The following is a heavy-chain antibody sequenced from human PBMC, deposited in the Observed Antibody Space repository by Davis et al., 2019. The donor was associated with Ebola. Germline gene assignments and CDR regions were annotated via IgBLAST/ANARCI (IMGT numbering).Heavy chain of an antibody. J-gene: IGHJ4*02. CDR1: GFTFSRYS. V-gene: IGHV3-21*01. Sequence: GESLKISCAASGFTFSRYSMNWVRQAPGKGLEWVSSISSSSSYIYYADSVKGRFTISRDNAKNSLYLQMNSLRAEDTAVYYCARVMGWFRELLPDYWGQGTLVTVSS. D-gene: IGHD3-10*01. CDR2: ISSSSSYI. CDR3: ARVMGWFRELLPDY.